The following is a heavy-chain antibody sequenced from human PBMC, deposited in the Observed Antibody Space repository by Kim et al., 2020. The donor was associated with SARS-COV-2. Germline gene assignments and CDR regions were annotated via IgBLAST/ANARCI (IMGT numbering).Heavy chain of an antibody. J-gene: IGHJ4*02. CDR1: GFTFNHYG. CDR2: ISWTGEII. V-gene: IGHV3-9*01. D-gene: IGHD6-13*01. CDR3: VKMISAAGVLPFDH. Sequence: GGSLRLSCTASGFTFNHYGMHWVRRTPGKGLEWVSGISWTGEIIGYAASVKGRFTISRDNAKNSLYLQMNSLRTDDTALYYCVKMISAAGVLPFDHWGQGTPVTVSS.